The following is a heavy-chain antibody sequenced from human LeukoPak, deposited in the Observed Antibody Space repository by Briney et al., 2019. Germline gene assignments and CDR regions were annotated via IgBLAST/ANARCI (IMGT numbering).Heavy chain of an antibody. J-gene: IGHJ4*02. Sequence: GGSLRLSCAASGLPFSSYAMSWVRQAPGKGLEWVSAISGSGGSTYYADSVKGRFTISRDNSKNTLYLQMNSLRAEDTAVYYCAKDLSAVARIDGDYWGQGTLVTVSS. D-gene: IGHD6-19*01. CDR3: AKDLSAVARIDGDY. V-gene: IGHV3-23*01. CDR1: GLPFSSYA. CDR2: ISGSGGST.